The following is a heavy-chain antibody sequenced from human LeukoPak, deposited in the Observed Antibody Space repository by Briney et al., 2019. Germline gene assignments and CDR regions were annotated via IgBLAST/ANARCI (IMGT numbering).Heavy chain of an antibody. CDR3: ARGDWSSSIDY. J-gene: IGHJ4*02. D-gene: IGHD6-6*01. CDR1: GGSVISGDFY. Sequence: SETLSLTCTVSGGSVISGDFYWIWIRQPPGKGLEWIGYIYYSGSTYYNPSLKSLITISVDTSKNQFSLKLSSVTAADTAVYYCARGDWSSSIDYWGQGTLVTVSS. V-gene: IGHV4-30-4*01. CDR2: IYYSGST.